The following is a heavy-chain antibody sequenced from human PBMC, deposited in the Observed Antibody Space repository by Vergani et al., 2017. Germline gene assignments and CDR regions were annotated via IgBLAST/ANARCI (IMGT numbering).Heavy chain of an antibody. Sequence: QVQLVQSGAEVKKPGSSVKVSCKASGGTFSSYAISWVRQAPGQGLEWMGGIIPIFGTANYAQKFQGRVTITADESTSTAYMELSSLRSEDTAVYYCARDPRSCSSTSCSGGDDWGQGTLVTVSS. D-gene: IGHD2-2*01. CDR1: GGTFSSYA. CDR3: ARDPRSCSSTSCSGGDD. V-gene: IGHV1-69*12. J-gene: IGHJ4*02. CDR2: IIPIFGTA.